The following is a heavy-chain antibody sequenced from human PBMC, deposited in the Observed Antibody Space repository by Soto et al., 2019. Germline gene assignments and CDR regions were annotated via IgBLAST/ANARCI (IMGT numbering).Heavy chain of an antibody. CDR1: GFIFSSYA. CDR2: MSNDGSDK. CDR3: AVTSLLYNYALDY. Sequence: GGSLRLSCAASGFIFSSYAMHWVRQAPGKGLEWLTVMSNDGSDKYYADSVKGRFTISRDNSKNTLYLQMNSLRPEDTAVYYCAVTSLLYNYALDYWGQGTLVTVSS. V-gene: IGHV3-30-3*01. J-gene: IGHJ4*02. D-gene: IGHD5-18*01.